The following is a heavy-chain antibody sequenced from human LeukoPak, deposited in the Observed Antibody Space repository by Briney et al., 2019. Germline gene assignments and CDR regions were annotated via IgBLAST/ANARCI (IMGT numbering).Heavy chain of an antibody. CDR2: INGNGGSR. J-gene: IGHJ3*02. D-gene: IGHD1-26*01. V-gene: IGHV3-20*04. Sequence: GGSLRLSCAASGFIFEDYGMTWVRQAPGKGLEWVSGINGNGGSRGYAASVKGRFTISRDSAKNSLYLQMNSLRAEDTALYYCARLRVVWDLDDAFDIWGQGTKIIVSS. CDR1: GFIFEDYG. CDR3: ARLRVVWDLDDAFDI.